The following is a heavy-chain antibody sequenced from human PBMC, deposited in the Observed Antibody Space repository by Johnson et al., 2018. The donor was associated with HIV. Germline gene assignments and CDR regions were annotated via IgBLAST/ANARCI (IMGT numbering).Heavy chain of an antibody. D-gene: IGHD6-25*01. J-gene: IGHJ3*02. CDR1: GFTFSSYG. CDR2: IRYDGSNK. Sequence: QVQLVESGGGVVQPGGSLRLSCAASGFTFSSYGMHWVRQAPGKGLEWVAFIRYDGSNKYYADSVKGRFPISRYNSKNTLYLQMNSLRAEDTAVYYCAKETPSSGGTFDIWGQGTMVIVSS. V-gene: IGHV3-30*02. CDR3: AKETPSSGGTFDI.